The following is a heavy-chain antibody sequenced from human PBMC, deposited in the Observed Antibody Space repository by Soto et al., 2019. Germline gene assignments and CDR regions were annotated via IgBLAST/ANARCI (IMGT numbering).Heavy chain of an antibody. CDR3: AGGYSYGFGAFDI. J-gene: IGHJ3*02. CDR1: GGSISSGGYS. CDR2: IYHSGST. Sequence: QLQLQESGSGLVKPSQTPSLTCAVSGGSISSGGYSWSWIRQPPGKGLEWIGYIYHSGSTYYNPSVHSRVTISVDRSKTQCSLKLNSVTAADTAVYCCAGGYSYGFGAFDIWGQGTMVTVSS. V-gene: IGHV4-30-2*01. D-gene: IGHD5-18*01.